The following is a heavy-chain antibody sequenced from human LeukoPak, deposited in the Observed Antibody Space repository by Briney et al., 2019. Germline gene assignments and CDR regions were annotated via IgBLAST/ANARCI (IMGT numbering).Heavy chain of an antibody. CDR3: ARSSGTGTFSY. J-gene: IGHJ4*02. CDR2: VYYGRSP. D-gene: IGHD6-25*01. V-gene: IGHV4-39*02. CDR1: GDSISRSTYY. Sequence: SQTLSLTCTVSGDSISRSTYYWAWIRQPPGKGLEWIGSVYYGRSPYFNPSLESRATISVDTSKNHFPLKMSSVTAADTAVYYCARSSGTGTFSYWGQGTLVTVSS.